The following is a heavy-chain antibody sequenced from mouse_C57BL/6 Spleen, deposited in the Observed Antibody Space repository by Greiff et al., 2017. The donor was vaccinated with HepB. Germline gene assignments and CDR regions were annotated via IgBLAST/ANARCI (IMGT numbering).Heavy chain of an antibody. CDR3: ARGGDGYYGAWFAY. CDR1: GFTFSDYG. V-gene: IGHV5-17*01. CDR2: ISSGSSTI. Sequence: EVQVVESGGGLVKPGGSLKLSCAASGFTFSDYGMHWVRQAPEKGLEWVAYISSGSSTIYYADTVKGRFTISRDNAKNTLFLQMTSLRSEDTAMYYCARGGDGYYGAWFAYWGQGTLVTVSA. D-gene: IGHD2-3*01. J-gene: IGHJ3*01.